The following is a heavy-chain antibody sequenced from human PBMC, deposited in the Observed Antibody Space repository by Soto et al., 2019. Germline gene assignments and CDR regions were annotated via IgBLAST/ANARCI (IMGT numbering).Heavy chain of an antibody. D-gene: IGHD3-9*01. Sequence: ASVKVSCKASGGTFSSYAISWVRQAPGQGLEWMGGIIPIFGTANYAQKFQGRVTITADESTSTAYMELSSLRSEDSAVYYCAGSWIMTGCETYGMDFWGQGTLVTVSS. CDR3: AGSWIMTGCETYGMDF. CDR1: GGTFSSYA. CDR2: IIPIFGTA. V-gene: IGHV1-69*13. J-gene: IGHJ4*02.